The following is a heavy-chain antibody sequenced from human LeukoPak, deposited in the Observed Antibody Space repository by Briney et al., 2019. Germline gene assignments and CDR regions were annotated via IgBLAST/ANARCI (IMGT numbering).Heavy chain of an antibody. CDR3: ARLGVAATDGVVVY. CDR2: INHSGST. Sequence: SETLSLTCAVYGGSFSGYYWSWIRQPPGKGLEGIGEINHSGSTNYNPSLKSRVTISVDTSKNQFSLKLSSVTAADTAVYYCARLGVAATDGVVVYWGQGTLVTVSS. D-gene: IGHD2-15*01. CDR1: GGSFSGYY. J-gene: IGHJ4*02. V-gene: IGHV4-34*01.